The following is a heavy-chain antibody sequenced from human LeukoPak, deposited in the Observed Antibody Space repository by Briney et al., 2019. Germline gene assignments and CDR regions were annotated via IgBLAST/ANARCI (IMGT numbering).Heavy chain of an antibody. CDR2: INHSGST. CDR1: GGSFSGYY. J-gene: IGHJ5*02. Sequence: PSETLYLTCAVYGGSFSGYYWSGIRQPPGKGLEWIEEINHSGSTNYNPSLKSRVTISVDTSKNQFSLKLSSVTAADTAVYYCARGILGYCSSTSCSHGWFDPWGQGTLVTVSS. V-gene: IGHV4-34*01. D-gene: IGHD2-2*01. CDR3: ARGILGYCSSTSCSHGWFDP.